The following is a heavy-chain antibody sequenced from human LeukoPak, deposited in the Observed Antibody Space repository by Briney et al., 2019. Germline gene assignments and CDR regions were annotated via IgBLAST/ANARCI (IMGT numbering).Heavy chain of an antibody. CDR1: GGSISSHY. CDR3: ARTGSSWPLYYYYYMDV. CDR2: FSDSGST. D-gene: IGHD6-13*01. J-gene: IGHJ6*03. Sequence: SETLSLTCTVSGGSISSHYWSWIRQPPGTGLEWIGYFSDSGSTNYNPSLKSRVTVSVDTSKDQFSLKLTSVTAADTAVYYCARTGSSWPLYYYYYMDVWGKGTTVTVSS. V-gene: IGHV4-59*11.